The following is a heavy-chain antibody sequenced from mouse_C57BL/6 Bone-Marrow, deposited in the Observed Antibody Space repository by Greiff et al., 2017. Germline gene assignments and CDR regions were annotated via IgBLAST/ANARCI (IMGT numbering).Heavy chain of an antibody. CDR1: GFTFSSYA. V-gene: IGHV5-4*01. J-gene: IGHJ2*01. Sequence: EVKLMGSGGGLVKPGGSLKLSCAASGFTFSSYAMSWVRQTPEKRLEWVATISDGGSYTYYPDNVKGRFTISRDNAKNNLYLQMSHLKSEDTAMYYCARDTADSYYFDYWGQGTTLTVSS. D-gene: IGHD1-2*01. CDR3: ARDTADSYYFDY. CDR2: ISDGGSYT.